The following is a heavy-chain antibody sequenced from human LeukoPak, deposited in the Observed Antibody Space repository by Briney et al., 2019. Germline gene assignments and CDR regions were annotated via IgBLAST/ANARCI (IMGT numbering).Heavy chain of an antibody. CDR1: GFTVSYNY. V-gene: IGHV3-53*01. CDR3: ARGYSSGWYGGY. D-gene: IGHD6-19*01. Sequence: GGSLRLSCAASGFTVSYNYLSWVRQAPGKGLEWVSVIYSGGSTYYADSVKGRFTISRDNSKNTLYLQMNSLRAEDTAVYYCARGYSSGWYGGYWGQGTLVTVSS. J-gene: IGHJ4*02. CDR2: IYSGGST.